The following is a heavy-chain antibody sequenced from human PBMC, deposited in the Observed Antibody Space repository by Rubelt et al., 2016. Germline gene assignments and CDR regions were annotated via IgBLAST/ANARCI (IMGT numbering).Heavy chain of an antibody. V-gene: IGHV3-30*04. CDR3: AKDKWSGYSYGYSAFDI. Sequence: TFSSYAMHWVRQAPGKGLEWVAVISYDGSNKYYADSVKGRFTISRDNSKNTLYLQMNSLRAEDTAVYYCAKDKWSGYSYGYSAFDIWGQGTMVTVSS. D-gene: IGHD5-18*01. J-gene: IGHJ3*02. CDR2: ISYDGSNK. CDR1: TFSSYA.